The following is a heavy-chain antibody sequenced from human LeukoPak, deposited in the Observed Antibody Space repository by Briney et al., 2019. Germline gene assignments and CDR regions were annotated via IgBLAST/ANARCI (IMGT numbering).Heavy chain of an antibody. D-gene: IGHD3-9*01. CDR1: GFTFSSYW. Sequence: SGGSLRLSCAASGFTFSSYWMSWVRQAPGKGLEWVANIKQDGSEKYYVDSVKGRFTISRDNAKNSLYLQMNSLRAEDTAVYYCARILTGYRDPDAFDIWGQGTMVTVSS. V-gene: IGHV3-7*01. CDR2: IKQDGSEK. J-gene: IGHJ3*02. CDR3: ARILTGYRDPDAFDI.